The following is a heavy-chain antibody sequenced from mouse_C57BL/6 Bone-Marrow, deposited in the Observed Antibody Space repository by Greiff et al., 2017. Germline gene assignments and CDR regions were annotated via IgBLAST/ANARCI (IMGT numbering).Heavy chain of an antibody. D-gene: IGHD1-1*01. J-gene: IGHJ1*03. CDR3: ARDYGSSYWDFDV. CDR2: IYPRDGST. Sequence: VQLQQSGPELVKPGASVKLSCKASGYTFTSYDINWVKQRPGQGLEWIGWIYPRDGSTKYTEKFKGKATLTVDTSSSTAYMELHSLTSEDSAVYFCARDYGSSYWDFDVWGTGTTVTVSS. CDR1: GYTFTSYD. V-gene: IGHV1-85*01.